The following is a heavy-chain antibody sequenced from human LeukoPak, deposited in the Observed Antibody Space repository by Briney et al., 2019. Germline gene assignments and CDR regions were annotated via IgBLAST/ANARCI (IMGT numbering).Heavy chain of an antibody. D-gene: IGHD5-24*01. CDR3: AKELGDAMATIPRAFDI. V-gene: IGHV3-30*18. J-gene: IGHJ3*02. CDR2: ISYDGSNK. Sequence: GRSLRLSCAASGFTFSSYGMHWVRQAPGKGLEWVAVISYDGSNKYYADSVKGRFTISRDNSKNTLYLQMNSLRAEDTAVYYCAKELGDAMATIPRAFDIWGQGTMVTVS. CDR1: GFTFSSYG.